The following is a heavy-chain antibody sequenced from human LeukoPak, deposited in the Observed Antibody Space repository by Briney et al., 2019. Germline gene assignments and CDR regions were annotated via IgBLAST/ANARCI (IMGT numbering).Heavy chain of an antibody. Sequence: GGSLRLSCVALEFSFETYWVSWVRQAPGKGPEWVANINEDGSEKHYVGSVRGRFTISRDNADNSLHLQMNSLRPEDMAVYYCARGETMDVWGKGTTVTVSS. J-gene: IGHJ6*03. D-gene: IGHD5-24*01. CDR2: INEDGSEK. V-gene: IGHV3-7*01. CDR1: EFSFETYW. CDR3: ARGETMDV.